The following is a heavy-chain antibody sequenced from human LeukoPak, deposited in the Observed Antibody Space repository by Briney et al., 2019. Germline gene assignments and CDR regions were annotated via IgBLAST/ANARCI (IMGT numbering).Heavy chain of an antibody. D-gene: IGHD6-13*01. Sequence: GGSLRLSCAASGITFSSYAMHWVRQAPGKGLEWVAVISKDGSNKNYADSVKGRFTLSRDNSKNTLYLQMNSLRAEDTAVYYCAKGPGRYSSSWLRFDYWGQGTLVTVSS. CDR2: ISKDGSNK. J-gene: IGHJ4*02. CDR3: AKGPGRYSSSWLRFDY. V-gene: IGHV3-30-3*01. CDR1: GITFSSYA.